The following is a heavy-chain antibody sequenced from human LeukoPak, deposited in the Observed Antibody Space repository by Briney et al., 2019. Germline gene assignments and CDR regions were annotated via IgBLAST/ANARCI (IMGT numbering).Heavy chain of an antibody. CDR1: GFTLSGHW. Sequence: PGGSPRLSCAASGFTLSGHWMHWVRQAPGKGLVWVSGISSDGSTTNYADSVKGRFTISRDNAKNTLYLQMNSLSAEDTAVYYCARDLAGSGYDGEFDNWGQGTLVTVSS. CDR3: ARDLAGSGYDGEFDN. CDR2: ISSDGSTT. V-gene: IGHV3-74*01. D-gene: IGHD5-12*01. J-gene: IGHJ4*02.